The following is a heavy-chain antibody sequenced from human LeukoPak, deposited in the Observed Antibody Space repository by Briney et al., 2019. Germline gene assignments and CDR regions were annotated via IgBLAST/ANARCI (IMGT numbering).Heavy chain of an antibody. D-gene: IGHD1-26*01. Sequence: GGSLRLSCAASGFTFTSYGMHWVRQAPGKGLEWVAVISYDGSNKYYADSVKGRFTISRDNSKNTLYLQMNSLRAEDTAVYYCAKGSLFDYWGQGTLVTVSS. CDR3: AKGSLFDY. J-gene: IGHJ4*02. V-gene: IGHV3-30*18. CDR1: GFTFTSYG. CDR2: ISYDGSNK.